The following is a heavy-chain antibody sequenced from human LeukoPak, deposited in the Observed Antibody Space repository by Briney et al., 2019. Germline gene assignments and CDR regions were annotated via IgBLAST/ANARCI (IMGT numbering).Heavy chain of an antibody. CDR1: GFTFSSYW. CDR3: ATTGVMVRGVITDY. CDR2: IKQDGSEK. J-gene: IGHJ4*02. V-gene: IGHV3-7*01. Sequence: PGGSLRLSCAASGFTFSSYWMSWVRQAPGKGLEWVANIKQDGSEKYYVDSVKGRFTISRDNAKNSLYLQMNSLRAEDTAMYYCATTGVMVRGVITDYWGQGTLVTVSS. D-gene: IGHD3-10*01.